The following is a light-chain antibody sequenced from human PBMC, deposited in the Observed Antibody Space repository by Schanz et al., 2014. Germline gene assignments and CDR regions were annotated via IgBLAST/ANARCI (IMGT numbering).Light chain of an antibody. J-gene: IGKJ2*03. CDR1: QSVSSN. V-gene: IGKV3-15*01. Sequence: EIVMTQSPATLSVSPGERATLSCRAGQSVSSNLAWYQQKPGQAPRLLIYGASTRATGIPARFSGSGSGTEFTLTISRLEPEDFAVYYCQQYGSALPYGFGQGTKVEIK. CDR2: GAS. CDR3: QQYGSALPYG.